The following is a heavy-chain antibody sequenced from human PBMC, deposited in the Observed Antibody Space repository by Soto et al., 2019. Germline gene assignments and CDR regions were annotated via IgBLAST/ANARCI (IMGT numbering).Heavy chain of an antibody. CDR3: VRGGARWPGYFDS. CDR1: GGSISADYY. D-gene: IGHD2-15*01. CDR2: IYYSGSS. J-gene: IGHJ4*02. Sequence: SSETLSLTCSASGGSISADYYWSWIRQSPEKGLEWIGYIYYSGSSYSNPALQSRLSMSLDTSKNQFSLKLRSVTAADTAVYYCVRGGARWPGYFDSWGQGALVTVSS. V-gene: IGHV4-30-4*08.